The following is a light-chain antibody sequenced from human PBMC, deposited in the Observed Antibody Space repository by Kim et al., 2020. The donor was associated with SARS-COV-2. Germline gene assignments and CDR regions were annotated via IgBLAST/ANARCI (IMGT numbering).Light chain of an antibody. Sequence: SSELTQDPAVSVALGQTVRITCQGDSLRTYYGSWYQQKPGQAPVLVIYGENRRPSGIPDRFSGSSSGNTASLTITGAQAEDEADYYCNCRDRRAAHWVFGGGTQLTVL. J-gene: IGLJ3*02. CDR2: GEN. CDR3: NCRDRRAAHWV. V-gene: IGLV3-19*01. CDR1: SLRTYY.